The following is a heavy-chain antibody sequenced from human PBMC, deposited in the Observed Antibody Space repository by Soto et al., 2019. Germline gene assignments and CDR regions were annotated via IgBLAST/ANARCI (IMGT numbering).Heavy chain of an antibody. CDR2: IIPIFGTA. V-gene: IGHV1-69*01. CDR1: GGTFSSYA. J-gene: IGHJ5*02. CDR3: ARDFPSSSSDP. Sequence: QVQLVQSGAEVKKPGSSVKVSCKASGGTFSSYAITWVRQAPGQGLEWMGGIIPIFGTANYAQKFQGRVTITADDSLTTAYTELSTLRSEDTDVYYCARDFPSSSSDPWGQGTLVTVSS.